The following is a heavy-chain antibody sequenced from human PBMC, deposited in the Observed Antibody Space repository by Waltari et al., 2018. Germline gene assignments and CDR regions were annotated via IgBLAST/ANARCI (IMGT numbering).Heavy chain of an antibody. CDR1: GYTFSGYY. V-gene: IGHV1-2*02. CDR3: ARDKQFGGLSVPDY. J-gene: IGHJ4*02. Sequence: QVQLVQSGAEVKKPGASVKVSCKTSGYTFSGYYLHWGRPAPGQGLGWMGWINPRRGGSNYAQGFQGRVTMTRDTSMSTAYMELSGLRSDDTAFYYCARDKQFGGLSVPDYWGQGTLVTVSS. D-gene: IGHD3-16*02. CDR2: INPRRGGS.